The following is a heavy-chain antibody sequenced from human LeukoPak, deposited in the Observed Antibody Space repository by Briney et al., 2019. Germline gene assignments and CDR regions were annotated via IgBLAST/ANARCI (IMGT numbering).Heavy chain of an antibody. CDR3: ARVDSGYAGGAFDI. D-gene: IGHD5-12*01. V-gene: IGHV3-20*01. CDR1: GFTFDDYG. J-gene: IGHJ3*02. Sequence: GGSLRLSCAASGFTFDDYGMSWVRQAPGKGLEWVSGINWNGGSTGYADSVKGRFTISRDNAKNSLYLQMNSLRAEDTALYHCARVDSGYAGGAFDIWGQGTTVTVSS. CDR2: INWNGGST.